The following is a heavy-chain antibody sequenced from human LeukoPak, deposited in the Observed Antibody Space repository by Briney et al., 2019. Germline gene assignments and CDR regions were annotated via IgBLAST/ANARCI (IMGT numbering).Heavy chain of an antibody. J-gene: IGHJ4*02. Sequence: GESLKISRKGSGYSFTSYWIGRVRQMPGKGVGGMGIIYPGDSDTRYSPSFQGQVPISADKSISTAYLQWSRLKASDTAMYYCARLITIVRGVPGGLIDYWGQGTLVTVSS. CDR2: IYPGDSDT. CDR1: GYSFTSYW. V-gene: IGHV5-51*01. CDR3: ARLITIVRGVPGGLIDY. D-gene: IGHD3-10*01.